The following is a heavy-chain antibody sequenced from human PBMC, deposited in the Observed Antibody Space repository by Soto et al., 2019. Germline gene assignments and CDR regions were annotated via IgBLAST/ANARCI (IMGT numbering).Heavy chain of an antibody. V-gene: IGHV3-21*01. D-gene: IGHD3-9*01. J-gene: IGHJ4*02. CDR3: AIVVNRYYAILTGSPDY. Sequence: GGSLRLSCAASGFIFSSYSMNWVRQAPWKGLEWVSSISSSTSYIYYADSVKGRFTISRDNAKNSLYLQMNSLRAEDTAVYFCAIVVNRYYAILTGSPDYWGQGTLVTV. CDR1: GFIFSSYS. CDR2: ISSSTSYI.